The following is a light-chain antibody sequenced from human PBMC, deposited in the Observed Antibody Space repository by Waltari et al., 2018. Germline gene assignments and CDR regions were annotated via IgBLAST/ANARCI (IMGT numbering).Light chain of an antibody. CDR2: DIS. Sequence: EIVLTQSPATLSFFPGERVTLSCRASQSVSRYMAWYQQKPGQAPRLLIYDISNRATCIPARFSGSGSGSDFTLTISSLEPEDFAVYYCHQHNNWPYTFGQGTKLEI. J-gene: IGKJ2*01. CDR3: HQHNNWPYT. V-gene: IGKV3-11*01. CDR1: QSVSRY.